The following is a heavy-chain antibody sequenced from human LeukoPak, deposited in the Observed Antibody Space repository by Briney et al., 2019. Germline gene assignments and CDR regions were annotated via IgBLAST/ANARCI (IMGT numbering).Heavy chain of an antibody. J-gene: IGHJ4*02. CDR1: GFTFSSYD. Sequence: GGSLRLSCAAPGFTFSSYDMHWVRQATGKGLEWVSAIGTAGDTYYPGSVKGRFTISRENAKNSLYLQMNSLRAGDTAVYYCARDAHLSFASGFDYWGQGILVTVSS. CDR2: IGTAGDT. D-gene: IGHD3-10*01. CDR3: ARDAHLSFASGFDY. V-gene: IGHV3-13*01.